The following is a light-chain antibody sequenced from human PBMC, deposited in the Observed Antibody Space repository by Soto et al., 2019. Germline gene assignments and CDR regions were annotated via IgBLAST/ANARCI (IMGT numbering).Light chain of an antibody. CDR1: QSVSSSY. V-gene: IGKV3-20*01. J-gene: IGKJ2*01. Sequence: EIVLTQSPGTLSLSPGEGATLSCRASQSVSSSYLAWYQQKPGQAPRLLIYGASSRATGIPDRFSGSGSGTHFTLTISRLEPEDFAVYYCQQYGSSSYTFGQGTKLEIK. CDR2: GAS. CDR3: QQYGSSSYT.